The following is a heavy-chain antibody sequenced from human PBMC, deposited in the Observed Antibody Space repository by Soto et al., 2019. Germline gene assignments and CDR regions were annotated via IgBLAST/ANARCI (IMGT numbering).Heavy chain of an antibody. Sequence: PGGSLRLSCAASGFTFSSYAMSWVRQAPGKGLEWVSAISGSGGSTYYADSVKGRFTISRDNSKNTLYLQMNSLRAEDTAVYYCAKDRVRYGGNPTVDPWGQGTLVTVSS. CDR3: AKDRVRYGGNPTVDP. D-gene: IGHD2-15*01. CDR1: GFTFSSYA. J-gene: IGHJ5*02. V-gene: IGHV3-23*01. CDR2: ISGSGGST.